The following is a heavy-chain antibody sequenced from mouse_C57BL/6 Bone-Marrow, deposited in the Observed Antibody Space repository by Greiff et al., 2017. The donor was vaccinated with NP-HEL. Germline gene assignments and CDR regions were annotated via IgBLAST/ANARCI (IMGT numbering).Heavy chain of an antibody. CDR1: GYTFTDYY. V-gene: IGHV1-76*01. CDR2: IYPGSGNT. J-gene: IGHJ4*01. CDR3: ARGGLRLAMDY. D-gene: IGHD1-2*01. Sequence: VQLQQSGAELVRPGASVKLSCKASGYTFTDYYINWVKQRPGQGIEWIARIYPGSGNTYYNEKFKGKATLTAEKSSSTAYMQLSSLTSEDSAVYFCARGGLRLAMDYWGQGTSVTVSS.